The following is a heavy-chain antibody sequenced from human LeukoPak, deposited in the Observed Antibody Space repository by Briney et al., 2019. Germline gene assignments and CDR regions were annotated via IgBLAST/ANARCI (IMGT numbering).Heavy chain of an antibody. J-gene: IGHJ4*02. D-gene: IGHD3-22*01. CDR1: GFTFSDYY. CDR2: ISSSGSTI. CDR3: ARRYYDSSGYSHDY. V-gene: IGHV3-11*01. Sequence: GGSLRLSCAASGFTFSDYYMSWIRQAPGKGLEWVSYISSSGSTIYYADSVKGRFTISRDNAKNSLYLQMNSLGAEDTAVYYCARRYYDSSGYSHDYWGQGTLVTVSS.